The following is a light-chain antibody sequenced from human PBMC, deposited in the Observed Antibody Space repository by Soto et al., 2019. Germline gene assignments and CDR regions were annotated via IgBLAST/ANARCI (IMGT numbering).Light chain of an antibody. CDR3: QQINSYPVT. CDR1: QDISSH. V-gene: IGKV1-9*01. CDR2: SAS. Sequence: DIQLTQSPAFLSASVGDKVTITCRASQDISSHLAWYQQKPGKPPNLLIYSASTLQNGAPSRFSGSGSGTDFTLTISSLQPEDYATYFCQQINSYPVTFGGGTKVEIK. J-gene: IGKJ4*01.